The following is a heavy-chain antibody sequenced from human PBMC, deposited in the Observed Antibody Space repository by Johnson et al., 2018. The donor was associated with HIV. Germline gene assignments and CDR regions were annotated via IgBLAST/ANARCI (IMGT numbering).Heavy chain of an antibody. V-gene: IGHV3-33*01. CDR3: AREGELDAFDV. Sequence: QVQLVESGGGVVQPGRSLRLSCVASGFTITTYGMHWVRQAPGKGLEWVAVIWYDGSNKYYADSVKGRFTISRDNSKNTLYLQMNSLRAEDTAVYYCAREGELDAFDVWGQGTMVTVSS. CDR1: GFTITTYG. J-gene: IGHJ3*01. D-gene: IGHD1-26*01. CDR2: IWYDGSNK.